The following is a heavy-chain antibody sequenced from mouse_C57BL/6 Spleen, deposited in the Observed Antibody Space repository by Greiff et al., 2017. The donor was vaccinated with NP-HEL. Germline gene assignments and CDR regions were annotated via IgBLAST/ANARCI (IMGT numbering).Heavy chain of an antibody. V-gene: IGHV1-81*01. CDR3: ARGDYGNYDWFAY. Sequence: VQLQQSGAELARPGASVKLSCKASGYTFTSYGISWVKQRTGQGLEWIGEIYPRSGNTYYNEKFKGKATLTADKSSSTAYMELRSLTSEDSAVYFCARGDYGNYDWFAYWGQGTLVTVSA. J-gene: IGHJ3*01. D-gene: IGHD2-1*01. CDR1: GYTFTSYG. CDR2: IYPRSGNT.